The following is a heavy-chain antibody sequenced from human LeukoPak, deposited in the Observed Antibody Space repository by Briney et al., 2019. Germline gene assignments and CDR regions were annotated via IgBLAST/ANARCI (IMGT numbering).Heavy chain of an antibody. V-gene: IGHV3-30*03. CDR3: AREIGNSSSTSKYYYYYYYMDV. D-gene: IGHD6-13*01. J-gene: IGHJ6*03. CDR1: GFTFSSYG. CDR2: ISYDGSNK. Sequence: PGGSLRLSCAASGFTFSSYGMHWVRQAPGKGLEWVAVISYDGSNKYYADSVKGRFTISRDNSKNTLYLQMNSLRAEDTAVYYCAREIGNSSSTSKYYYYYYYMDVWGKGTTVTVSS.